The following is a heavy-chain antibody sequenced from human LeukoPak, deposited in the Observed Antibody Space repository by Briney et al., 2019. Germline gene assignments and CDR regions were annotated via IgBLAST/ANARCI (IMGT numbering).Heavy chain of an antibody. CDR1: GGSIRSSYYY. D-gene: IGHD2-15*01. CDR2: IYDSGST. V-gene: IGHV4-39*07. CDR3: ARVPRYCSGGSCYSNAFDI. Sequence: PSETLSLTCTVSGGSIRSSYYYWGWIRQPPGKGLEWIGSIYDSGSTYYNPSLKSRVTISVDTSKNQFSLKLSSVTAADTAVYYCARVPRYCSGGSCYSNAFDIWGQGTMVTVSS. J-gene: IGHJ3*02.